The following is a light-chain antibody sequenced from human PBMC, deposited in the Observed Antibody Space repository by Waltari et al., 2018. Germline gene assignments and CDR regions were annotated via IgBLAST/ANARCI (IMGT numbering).Light chain of an antibody. CDR3: QQYNSWPQT. CDR2: GAS. Sequence: ETVMTHSPVILSVSPGARDTISCRASQSVSVNLAWYQQKPGQSPRLLISGASTRATGIPARFSGSGSGTDFTLTIGSLQSEDFAVYYCQQYNSWPQTFGQGTKVEIK. CDR1: QSVSVN. J-gene: IGKJ1*01. V-gene: IGKV3-15*01.